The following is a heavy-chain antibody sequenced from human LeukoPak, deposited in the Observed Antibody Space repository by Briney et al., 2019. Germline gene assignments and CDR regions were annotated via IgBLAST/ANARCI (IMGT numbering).Heavy chain of an antibody. CDR2: IHYTGSP. V-gene: IGHV4-39*07. Sequence: SETLSLTCTVSGGSISSDSYYWGWIRQPPGKGLEWIGSIHYTGSPYHNPPLRSRVTISVDTSKNQFSLKLSSVTAADTALYYCAGAFWSDYSNWYFDLWGRGTLVTVSS. CDR3: AGAFWSDYSNWYFDL. J-gene: IGHJ2*01. CDR1: GGSISSDSYY. D-gene: IGHD3-3*01.